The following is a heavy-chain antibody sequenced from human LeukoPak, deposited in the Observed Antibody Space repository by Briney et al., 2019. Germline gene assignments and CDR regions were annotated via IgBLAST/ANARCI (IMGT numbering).Heavy chain of an antibody. CDR2: IYSGGST. CDR3: ARKDYFDY. Sequence: GGSLRHSCAASGFTVSSNYMSWVRRAPGKGLEWVSVIYSGGSTYYADSVKGRFTISRDNSKNTLYLQMNSLRAEDTAVYYCARKDYFDYWGQGTLVTVSS. V-gene: IGHV3-66*01. J-gene: IGHJ4*02. CDR1: GFTVSSNY.